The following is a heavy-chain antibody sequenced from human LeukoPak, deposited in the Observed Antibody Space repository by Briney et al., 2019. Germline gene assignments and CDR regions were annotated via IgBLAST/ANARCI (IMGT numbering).Heavy chain of an antibody. Sequence: SVKVSCKASGGTFSSYAISWVRQAPGQGLEWMGRIIPILGIANYAQKFQGRVTITADKSTSTAYMELSSLRSEDTAVYYCARVPTNLYGSGSSPFDPWGQGTLVTVSS. V-gene: IGHV1-69*04. CDR1: GGTFSSYA. D-gene: IGHD3-10*01. CDR2: IIPILGIA. J-gene: IGHJ5*02. CDR3: ARVPTNLYGSGSSPFDP.